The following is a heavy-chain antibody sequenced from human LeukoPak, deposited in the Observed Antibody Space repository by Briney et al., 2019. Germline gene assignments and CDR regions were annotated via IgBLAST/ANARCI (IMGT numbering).Heavy chain of an antibody. Sequence: GGSLRLSCAASGFTFSNYAMHWVRQAPGKGLECVSAITSNGGSTYYANSVKGRFTISRDNSKNTLYLQMGSLRAEDMAVYYCARRDADMAGSGFDIWGQGTMVTVSS. CDR2: ITSNGGST. V-gene: IGHV3-64*01. CDR1: GFTFSNYA. CDR3: ARRDADMAGSGFDI. J-gene: IGHJ3*02. D-gene: IGHD6-19*01.